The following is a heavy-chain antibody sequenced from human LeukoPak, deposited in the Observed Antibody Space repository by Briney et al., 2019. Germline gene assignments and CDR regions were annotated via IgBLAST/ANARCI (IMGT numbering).Heavy chain of an antibody. D-gene: IGHD3-9*01. CDR1: GFTFDDYG. J-gene: IGHJ4*02. CDR2: INWNGGST. CDR3: ASGFDILTGYYTFDY. V-gene: IGHV3-20*04. Sequence: GGSLRLSCAASGFTFDDYGMSWVRQAPGKGLEWVSGINWNGGSTGYADSVKGRFTISRDNAKNSLYLQMNSLRAEDTAVYYCASGFDILTGYYTFDYWGQGTLVTVSS.